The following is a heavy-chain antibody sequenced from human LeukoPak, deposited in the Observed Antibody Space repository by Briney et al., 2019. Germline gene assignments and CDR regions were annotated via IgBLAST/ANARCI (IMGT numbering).Heavy chain of an antibody. J-gene: IGHJ4*02. CDR3: VRGGTFYFY. CDR2: MSTPWST. CDR1: GGSIRGYD. D-gene: IGHD2/OR15-2a*01. Sequence: SETLSLTCTVSGGSIRGYDWSWIRQPAGKGLVWIGSMSTPWSTNYNPSLKSRVSMSLDTSRNQFSLSLSSVTAADTAIYYCVRGGTFYFYWGQGTLVTVSS. V-gene: IGHV4-4*07.